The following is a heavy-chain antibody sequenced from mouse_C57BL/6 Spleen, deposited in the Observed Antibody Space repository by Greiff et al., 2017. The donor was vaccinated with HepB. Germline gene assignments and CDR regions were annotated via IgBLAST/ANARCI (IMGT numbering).Heavy chain of an antibody. CDR2: IDPENGDT. CDR1: GFNIKDDY. Sequence: VQLKQSGAELVRPGASVKLSCTASGFNIKDDYMHWVKQRPEQGLEWIGWIDPENGDTEYASKFQGKATITADTSSNTAYLQLSSLTSEDTAVYYCTTWGYDVWGTGTTVTVSS. CDR3: TTWGYDV. J-gene: IGHJ1*03. D-gene: IGHD2-2*01. V-gene: IGHV14-4*01.